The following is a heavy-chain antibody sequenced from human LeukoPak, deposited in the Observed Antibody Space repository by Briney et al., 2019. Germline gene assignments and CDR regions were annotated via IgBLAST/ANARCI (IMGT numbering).Heavy chain of an antibody. V-gene: IGHV4-34*01. CDR3: ARAPSTLSRYSGSYYRP. D-gene: IGHD1-26*01. CDR2: INHIGRT. CDR1: GGSFGGYY. Sequence: SETLSPTCAVYGGSFGGYYWSWIRQPPGKGLEWVGEINHIGRTTYNPSLKSRVTISVDTSKNQFSLKLSSVTAADTAVYYCARAPSTLSRYSGSYYRPWGQGTLVTVSS. J-gene: IGHJ5*02.